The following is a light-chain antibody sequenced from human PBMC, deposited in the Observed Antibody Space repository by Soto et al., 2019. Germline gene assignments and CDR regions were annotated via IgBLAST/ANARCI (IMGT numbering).Light chain of an antibody. CDR3: SPSATSSTFVV. CDR2: EGN. J-gene: IGLJ2*01. Sequence: QSVLTQPASVSGSPGQSITISCTGTSSDVGSYNLVSWYQHHPGKAPKLMIFEGNKRPLGVSNRFSGSKSGNTASLTISGLQAEDEADYYCSPSATSSTFVVFGGGTKVTVL. CDR1: SSDVGSYNL. V-gene: IGLV2-23*03.